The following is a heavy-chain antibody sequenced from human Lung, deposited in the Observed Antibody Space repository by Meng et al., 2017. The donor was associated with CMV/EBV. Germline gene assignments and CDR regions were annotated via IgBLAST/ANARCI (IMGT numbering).Heavy chain of an antibody. D-gene: IGHD3-3*01. V-gene: IGHV4-31*03. CDR2: IYDSGST. J-gene: IGHJ3*02. CDR1: GGSISGSGYF. CDR3: ARGPGPITISGSDGFDI. Sequence: SXTXSLXCTVSGGSISGSGYFWSWIRQHPEKGLEWIGFIYDSGSTDYNPPIKSRLTISVDTSKNQFSLKLTSVTAADTAVYYCARGPGPITISGSDGFDIWXQGTVVTVSS.